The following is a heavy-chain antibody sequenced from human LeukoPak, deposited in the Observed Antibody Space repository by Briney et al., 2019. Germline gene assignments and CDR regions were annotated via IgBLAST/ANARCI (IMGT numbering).Heavy chain of an antibody. CDR1: GGSISSGSYY. CDR2: IYTSGST. V-gene: IGHV4-61*02. CDR3: ARVNRRYYYDSSGYPDY. J-gene: IGHJ4*02. D-gene: IGHD3-22*01. Sequence: SETLSLTCTVSGGSISSGSYYWSWIRQPAGKGLEWIGRIYTSGSTDYNPSLKSRVTISVDTSKNQFSLKLSSVTAADTAVYYCARVNRRYYYDSSGYPDYWGQGTLVTVSS.